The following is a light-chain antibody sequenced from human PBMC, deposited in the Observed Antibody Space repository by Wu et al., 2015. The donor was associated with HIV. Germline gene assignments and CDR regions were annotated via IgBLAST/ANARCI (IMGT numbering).Light chain of an antibody. CDR2: GSS. Sequence: EIVMTQSPVTLSVSPGERATLSCRASQSISSNLAWYQQKPGQAPRLLMSGSSTRATGVPARFSGSGSGTEFTLTISSMQSEDFAVYYCQQYNNWPRTFGQGTKGGNQT. V-gene: IGKV3-15*01. CDR1: QSISSN. J-gene: IGKJ1*01. CDR3: QQYNNWPRT.